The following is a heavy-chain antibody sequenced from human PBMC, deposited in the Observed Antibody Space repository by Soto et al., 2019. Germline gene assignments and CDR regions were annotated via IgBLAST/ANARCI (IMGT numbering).Heavy chain of an antibody. V-gene: IGHV1-3*01. CDR3: ARGRLVLVPAAIPANWFYP. Sequence: ASVKVSCKASGYTFTSYAMHWVRQAPGQRLEWMGWINAGNGNTKYSQKFQGRVTITRDTSASTAYMELSSLRSEDTAVYYCARGRLVLVPAAIPANWFYPWGQGTLVPVSS. J-gene: IGHJ5*02. D-gene: IGHD2-2*01. CDR2: INAGNGNT. CDR1: GYTFTSYA.